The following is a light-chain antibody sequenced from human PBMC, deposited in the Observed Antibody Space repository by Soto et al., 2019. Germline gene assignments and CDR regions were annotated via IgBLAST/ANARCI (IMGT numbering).Light chain of an antibody. CDR3: GSYTSAHTLEGIV. J-gene: IGLJ2*01. Sequence: QSALTQPASVSGSPGQSITDSCTGTATDIGGADYVSWYQQHPGKAPKLIIYEVSHRPSGISSRFSGSKSGATASLTISRLQTEDEAHYFCGSYTSAHTLEGIVFGGGTKVTVL. V-gene: IGLV2-14*03. CDR2: EVS. CDR1: ATDIGGADY.